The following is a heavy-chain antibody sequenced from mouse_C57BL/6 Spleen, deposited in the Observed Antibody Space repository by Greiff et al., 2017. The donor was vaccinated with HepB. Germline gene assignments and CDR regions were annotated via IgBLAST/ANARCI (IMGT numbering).Heavy chain of an antibody. Sequence: QVQLQQPGAELVKPGASVKMSCKASGYTFTSYWINWVKQRPGQGLEWIGDIYPGSGSTNYNEKFKSKATLTVDTSSSTAYMQLSSLTSEDSAVYYGARGGEYDGCDYWGQGTTLTVSS. CDR2: IYPGSGST. D-gene: IGHD2-4*01. V-gene: IGHV1-55*01. J-gene: IGHJ2*01. CDR3: ARGGEYDGCDY. CDR1: GYTFTSYW.